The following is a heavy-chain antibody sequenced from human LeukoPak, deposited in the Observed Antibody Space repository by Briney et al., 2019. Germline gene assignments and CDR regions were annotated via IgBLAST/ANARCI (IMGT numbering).Heavy chain of an antibody. Sequence: GRSLRLSCAASGFTFSSYGMHWVRQAPGKGLEWVAVIWYDGSNKYYADSVKGRFTISRDNSKNTLYLQMNSLRAEDTAVYYCARDRGSSSPRNFDYWGQETLVTVSS. J-gene: IGHJ4*02. CDR1: GFTFSSYG. CDR3: ARDRGSSSPRNFDY. D-gene: IGHD6-13*01. V-gene: IGHV3-33*01. CDR2: IWYDGSNK.